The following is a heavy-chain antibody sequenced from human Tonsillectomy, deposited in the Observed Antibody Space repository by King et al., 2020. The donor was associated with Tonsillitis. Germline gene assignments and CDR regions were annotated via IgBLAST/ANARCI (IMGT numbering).Heavy chain of an antibody. CDR1: GYTFTGYY. J-gene: IGHJ4*02. Sequence: QLVQSGAEVKKPGASVKVSCKASGYTFTGYYMHWVRQAPGEGLEWMGWINPNSGGTNYAQKFQGRVTMTRDTSISTAYMELSSLRSDDTDVYYCARVQRYDRSGYTLDYWGQGTLVTVSS. CDR3: ARVQRYDRSGYTLDY. V-gene: IGHV1-2*02. CDR2: INPNSGGT. D-gene: IGHD3-22*01.